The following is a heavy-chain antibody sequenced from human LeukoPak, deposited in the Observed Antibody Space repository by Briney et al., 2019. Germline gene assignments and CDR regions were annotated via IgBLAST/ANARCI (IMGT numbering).Heavy chain of an antibody. V-gene: IGHV3-21*01. Sequence: PGGSLRLSCAASRFTFSNYSMNWVRQAPGKGLEWVSSISSSSSYIYYADSVKGRFTISRDNAKNSLYLQMNSLRAEDTAVYYCAREESDAFDIWGQGTMVTVSS. CDR1: RFTFSNYS. CDR2: ISSSSSYI. CDR3: AREESDAFDI. D-gene: IGHD3-10*01. J-gene: IGHJ3*02.